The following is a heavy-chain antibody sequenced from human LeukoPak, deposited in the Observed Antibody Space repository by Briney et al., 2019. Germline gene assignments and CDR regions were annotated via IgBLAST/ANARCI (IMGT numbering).Heavy chain of an antibody. Sequence: ASVTVSCKASGYTFTSYAMHWVRQAPGQRLEWMGWINAGNGNTKYSQKFQGRVTITRDTSASTAYMELSSLRSEDTAVYYCARRVAAAGWFDPWGQGTLVTVSS. V-gene: IGHV1-3*01. CDR2: INAGNGNT. J-gene: IGHJ5*02. CDR1: GYTFTSYA. CDR3: ARRVAAAGWFDP. D-gene: IGHD6-13*01.